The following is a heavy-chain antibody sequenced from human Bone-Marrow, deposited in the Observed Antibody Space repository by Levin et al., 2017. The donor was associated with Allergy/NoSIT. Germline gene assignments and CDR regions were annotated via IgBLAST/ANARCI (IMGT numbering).Heavy chain of an antibody. CDR1: GYTFTSSD. Sequence: ASVKVSCKASGYTFTSSDINWVRQATGQGLEWLGWMNPNTGSTGYAQKFQGRVSMTRNTSISTAYMELNSLRSDDTAVYYCARGLASTVDPFDCWGQGTLVTVSS. D-gene: IGHD5-12*01. J-gene: IGHJ4*02. CDR3: ARGLASTVDPFDC. V-gene: IGHV1-8*01. CDR2: MNPNTGST.